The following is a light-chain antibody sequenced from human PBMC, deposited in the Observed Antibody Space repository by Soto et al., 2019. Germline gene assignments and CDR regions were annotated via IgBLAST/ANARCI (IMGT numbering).Light chain of an antibody. V-gene: IGKV1-5*01. Sequence: MEVTQSGSARSSGGVDRVTITCRSSQSISTWLAWGQQKPGKAPKVLIYDASSLESGVPSRFSGSGSGTHFTPTIRSLQPDDFATYSCHQYNPYPWKFGQGTQV. CDR3: HQYNPYPWK. CDR2: DAS. J-gene: IGKJ1*01. CDR1: QSISTW.